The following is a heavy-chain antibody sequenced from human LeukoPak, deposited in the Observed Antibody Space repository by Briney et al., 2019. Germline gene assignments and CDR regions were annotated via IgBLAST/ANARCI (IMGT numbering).Heavy chain of an antibody. Sequence: SETLSLTCTVSGGSISSYYWSWIRQPPGKGLEWIGYIYYSGSTNYNPSLKSRVTISVDTSKNQFSLKLSSVTAADTAVYYCAREGSSGWFDYWGQGTLVTVSS. V-gene: IGHV4-59*01. D-gene: IGHD6-19*01. CDR2: IYYSGST. CDR1: GGSISSYY. J-gene: IGHJ4*02. CDR3: AREGSSGWFDY.